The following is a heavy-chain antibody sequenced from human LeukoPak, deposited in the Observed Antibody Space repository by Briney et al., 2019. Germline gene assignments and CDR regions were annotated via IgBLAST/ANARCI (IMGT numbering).Heavy chain of an antibody. V-gene: IGHV1-18*01. D-gene: IGHD6-13*01. Sequence: ASVKVSCRASGYSFTTFGLSWVRQAPGQGLEWMAWINTYNGKTNFAEKFQARVTLTTDTSTSTAYMELSSIQSDDTAVYFCARDTPQHLKRFDFWGQGTLVTVSS. J-gene: IGHJ4*02. CDR1: GYSFTTFG. CDR2: INTYNGKT. CDR3: ARDTPQHLKRFDF.